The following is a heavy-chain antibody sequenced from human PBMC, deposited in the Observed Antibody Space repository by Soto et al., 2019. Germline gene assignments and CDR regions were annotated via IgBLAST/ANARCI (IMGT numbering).Heavy chain of an antibody. CDR2: ISYDGSNK. D-gene: IGHD3-10*01. Sequence: GGSLRLSCAASGFTFSSYGMHWVRQAPGKGLEWVAVISYDGSNKYYADSVKGRFTISRDNSKNTLYLQMTSLRAEDTAVYYCAKGFRRGYYGMDGWGQGTTVTVSS. J-gene: IGHJ6*02. CDR1: GFTFSSYG. V-gene: IGHV3-30*18. CDR3: AKGFRRGYYGMDG.